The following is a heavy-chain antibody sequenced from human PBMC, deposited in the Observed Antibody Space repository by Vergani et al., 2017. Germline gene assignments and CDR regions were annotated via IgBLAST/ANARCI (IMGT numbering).Heavy chain of an antibody. Sequence: EVQLVQSGAEVKKPGESLKISCKGSGYSFTSYWIGWVRQMPGKGLEWMGIIYPGDSDTRYSPSFQGQVTISADKSISTAYLQWSSLKASDTAMYYCARRRHSGSYFWAPNWSDPWGQGTLVTVSS. CDR2: IYPGDSDT. J-gene: IGHJ5*02. CDR3: ARRRHSGSYFWAPNWSDP. CDR1: GYSFTSYW. V-gene: IGHV5-51*01. D-gene: IGHD3-10*01.